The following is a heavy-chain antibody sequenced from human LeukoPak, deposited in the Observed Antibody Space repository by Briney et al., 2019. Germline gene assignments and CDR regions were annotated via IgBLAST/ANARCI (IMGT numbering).Heavy chain of an antibody. Sequence: PGGSLRLSCAASGFTFSSYGMHWVRQAPGKGLEWVAVISYDGSNKYYADSVKGRFTISRDNSKNTLYLQMNSLRAEDTAVYYCAKDSNYDILTGYYNGFDYWGQGTLVTVSS. J-gene: IGHJ4*02. V-gene: IGHV3-30*18. CDR2: ISYDGSNK. D-gene: IGHD3-9*01. CDR1: GFTFSSYG. CDR3: AKDSNYDILTGYYNGFDY.